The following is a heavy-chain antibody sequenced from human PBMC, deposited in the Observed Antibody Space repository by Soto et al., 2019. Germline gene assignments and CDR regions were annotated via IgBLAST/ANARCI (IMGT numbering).Heavy chain of an antibody. D-gene: IGHD6-19*01. CDR2: IIPILGKA. Sequence: QVQLVQSGAEVKKPGSSVKVSCKASGGTFSSYTISWVRQAPGQGLEWMGRIIPILGKANYAQKFQGRVTIPADKSTSTAYMELSSLRSEDTAVYYCARDTRGIAVAGNAFDIWGQGTTVTVSS. CDR1: GGTFSSYT. J-gene: IGHJ3*02. V-gene: IGHV1-69*08. CDR3: ARDTRGIAVAGNAFDI.